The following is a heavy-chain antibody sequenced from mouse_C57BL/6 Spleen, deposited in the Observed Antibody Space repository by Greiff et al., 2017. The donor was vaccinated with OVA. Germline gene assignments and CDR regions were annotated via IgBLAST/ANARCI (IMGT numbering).Heavy chain of an antibody. CDR3: ARKDGNYDWYFDV. CDR1: GFSLTSYG. Sequence: VQLVESGPGLVQPSQSLSITCTVSGFSLTSYGVHWVRQSPGKGLEWLGVIWSGGSTDYNAAFISRLSISKDNSKSQVFFKMNSLQADDTAIYYCARKDGNYDWYFDVWGTGTTVTVSS. CDR2: IWSGGST. V-gene: IGHV2-2*01. D-gene: IGHD2-1*01. J-gene: IGHJ1*03.